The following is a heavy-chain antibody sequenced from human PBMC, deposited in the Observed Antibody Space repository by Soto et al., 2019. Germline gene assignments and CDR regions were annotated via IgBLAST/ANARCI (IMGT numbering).Heavy chain of an antibody. Sequence: ASVKVSCKASGYTFNNYAIHWVRQAPGHRLEWMAWINAGNGNTKYSPKFQGRVTITRDTSASTAYLELSSLRSEDTSVYYCERDHPYYDYGMDVWGQGTTVTVSS. CDR3: ERDHPYYDYGMDV. CDR1: GYTFNNYA. V-gene: IGHV1-3*01. CDR2: INAGNGNT. J-gene: IGHJ6*02.